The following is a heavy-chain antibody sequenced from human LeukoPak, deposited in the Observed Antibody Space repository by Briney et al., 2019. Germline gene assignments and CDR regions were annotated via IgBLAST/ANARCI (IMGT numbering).Heavy chain of an antibody. CDR1: GFTFSSYA. V-gene: IGHV3-30-3*01. J-gene: IGHJ4*02. D-gene: IGHD5-18*01. CDR2: ISYDGSNK. Sequence: GGSLRLSRAASGFTFSSYAMHWVRQAPGKGLEWVAVISYDGSNKYYADSVKGRFTISRDNSKNTLYLQMNSLRAEDTAVYYCARDHGDTAMVPGYWGQGTLVTVSS. CDR3: ARDHGDTAMVPGY.